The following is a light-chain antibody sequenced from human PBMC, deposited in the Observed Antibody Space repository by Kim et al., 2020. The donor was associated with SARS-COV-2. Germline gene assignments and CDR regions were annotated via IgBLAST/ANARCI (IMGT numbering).Light chain of an antibody. V-gene: IGLV3-21*04. CDR3: QVWDSSSDHWV. CDR1: NNGSKS. CDR2: YDS. J-gene: IGLJ3*02. Sequence: PGKTARITCRGNNNGSKSVHWYQQKPGQAPVLVIYYDSDRPSGIPERFSGSNSGNTATLTISRVEAGDEADYYCQVWDSSSDHWVFGGGTQLTVL.